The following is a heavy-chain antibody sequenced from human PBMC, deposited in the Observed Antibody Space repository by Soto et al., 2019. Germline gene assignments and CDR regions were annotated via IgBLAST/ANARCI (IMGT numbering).Heavy chain of an antibody. V-gene: IGHV5-51*01. Sequence: EVQLVQSGAEVKKPGESLKISCKGSAYSFTSYWIAWVRQMPGKGLEWTGIRYPWDSDTRYRPSVQGQVTISADKPLSTAYLQWSSLKASDTAMYYCARSYDYGDYLAPLDWGQGTTVTGSS. CDR2: RYPWDSDT. CDR3: ARSYDYGDYLAPLD. J-gene: IGHJ3*01. CDR1: AYSFTSYW. D-gene: IGHD4-17*01.